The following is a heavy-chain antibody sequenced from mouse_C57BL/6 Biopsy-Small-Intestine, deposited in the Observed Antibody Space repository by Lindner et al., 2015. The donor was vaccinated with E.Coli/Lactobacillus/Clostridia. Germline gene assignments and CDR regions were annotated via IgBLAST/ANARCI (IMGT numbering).Heavy chain of an antibody. CDR1: GYSFVGYY. Sequence: SVKVSCKASGYSFVGYYIHWVRQAPGQGLEWMGWMNPNDGGTKYAQEFQGTATMTRDTSTSTAYLELSRLRSDDTATYFCARAMYDSTGYFYALDHWGQGTLVIVSS. CDR2: MNPNDGGT. D-gene: IGHD2-10*02. V-gene: IGHV1S12*01. CDR3: ARAMYDSTGYFYALDH. J-gene: IGHJ4*01.